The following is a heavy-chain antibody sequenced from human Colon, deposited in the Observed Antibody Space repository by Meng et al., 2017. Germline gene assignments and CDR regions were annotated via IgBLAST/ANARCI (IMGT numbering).Heavy chain of an antibody. CDR2: ISYNGGHI. CDR3: ASHGGGA. D-gene: IGHD3-10*01. CDR1: GLNLVLYT. J-gene: IGHJ5*02. V-gene: IGHV3-30*01. Sequence: QVHVEESVGGRVLSGESFRPSCVLSGLNLVLYTMHWVRQAPGKVLEWLSVISYNGGHIYYADSVKGRFTISRDNSRSSVYLQMNSLRDEDTAVYYCASHGGGAWGLGTLVTVSS.